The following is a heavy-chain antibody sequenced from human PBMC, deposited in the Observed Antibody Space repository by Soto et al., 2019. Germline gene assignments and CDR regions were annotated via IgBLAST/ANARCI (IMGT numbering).Heavy chain of an antibody. CDR1: GGSISSYY. CDR3: ARLGVDTTGTTDHYYHYYMAV. CDR2: IYYSGST. D-gene: IGHD1-1*01. J-gene: IGHJ6*03. Sequence: SETLSLACTVSGGSISSYYWSWIRQPPGKGLERIGYIYYSGSTNYNPSLKSRVTISVDTSKNQFSLKLSSVTAADTAVYYCARLGVDTTGTTDHYYHYYMAVWGKGTTVTVSS. V-gene: IGHV4-59*08.